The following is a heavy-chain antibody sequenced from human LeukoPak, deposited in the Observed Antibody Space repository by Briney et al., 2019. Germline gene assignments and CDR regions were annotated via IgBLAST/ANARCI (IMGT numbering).Heavy chain of an antibody. J-gene: IGHJ4*02. D-gene: IGHD6-19*01. CDR3: ARYSSAFPYFDY. CDR1: GGSISSYY. Sequence: SETLSLTCTVSGGSISSYYWSWIRQPPGKGLEWIGYIYYSGSTNYNPSLKSRVDISVDTSKNQFSLKLSSVTAADTAVYYCARYSSAFPYFDYWGQGTLVTVSS. CDR2: IYYSGST. V-gene: IGHV4-59*01.